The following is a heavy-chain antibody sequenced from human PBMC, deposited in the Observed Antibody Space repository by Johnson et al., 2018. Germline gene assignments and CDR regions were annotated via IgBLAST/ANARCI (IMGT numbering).Heavy chain of an antibody. D-gene: IGHD2-15*01. CDR3: ARDMGYSMDV. V-gene: IGHV3-74*01. CDR1: GISFSNNW. CDR2: INSDGSGT. J-gene: IGHJ6*02. Sequence: VQLQESGGGSVQXGGSLRLSCAASGISFSNNWMHWVRQAPGKGLVWVSQINSDGSGTNYADFVQGRFTISRDNAEKTVYLQMNSLRADDTAVCYCARDMGYSMDVWGQGTTVTVSS.